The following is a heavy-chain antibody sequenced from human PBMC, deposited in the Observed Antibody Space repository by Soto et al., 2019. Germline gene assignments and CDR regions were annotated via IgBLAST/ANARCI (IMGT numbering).Heavy chain of an antibody. D-gene: IGHD2-15*01. J-gene: IGHJ4*02. V-gene: IGHV1-18*01. CDR1: GYTLITYG. Sequence: QVQLVQSGAEVKKPGASVTVSCKVSGYTLITYGISWVRQAPGQGLEWMGWINTYNGATNYAQNLQGRVTMTRDTSKNTAYIELRSLRSDDTAGYYWAGYCSGGSCHKGVPYYWGQGTLGTVSS. CDR2: INTYNGAT. CDR3: AGYCSGGSCHKGVPYY.